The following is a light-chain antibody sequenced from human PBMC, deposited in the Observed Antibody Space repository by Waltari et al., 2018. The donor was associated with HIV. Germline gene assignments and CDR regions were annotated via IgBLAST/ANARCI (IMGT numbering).Light chain of an antibody. CDR2: LGS. Sequence: IVMTQSPLSLSVTPGEPASISCKSSLSLLHSTGNNWLQWFLQKPGQSPQLLIYLGSSRASGVPDRFSGSGSGTDFTLRISKVEAEDVGVYYCRQSLQIPLTFGGGTKLEI. CDR3: RQSLQIPLT. J-gene: IGKJ4*01. V-gene: IGKV2-28*01. CDR1: LSLLHSTGNNW.